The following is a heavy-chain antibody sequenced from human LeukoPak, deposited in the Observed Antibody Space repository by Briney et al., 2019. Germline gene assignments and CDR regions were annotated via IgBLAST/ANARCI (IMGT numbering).Heavy chain of an antibody. J-gene: IGHJ3*02. CDR3: AKDMWEGVAGTESYSGCSFDI. CDR1: GFTFDDYA. D-gene: IGHD6-19*01. CDR2: ISWNCGSI. Sequence: GGSLRLSCAVAGFTFDDYAMHWVRQAPGKGLEWLSGISWNCGSIGYADSVKGRFTISRDNAKNSLYMQMNSVRVEDTALYYGAKDMWEGVAGTESYSGCSFDIWGQGTMVTVSS. V-gene: IGHV3-9*01.